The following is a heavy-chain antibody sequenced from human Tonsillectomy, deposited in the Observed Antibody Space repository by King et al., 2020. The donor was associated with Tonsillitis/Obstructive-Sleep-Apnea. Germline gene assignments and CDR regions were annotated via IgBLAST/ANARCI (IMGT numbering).Heavy chain of an antibody. CDR3: ARGALLDY. Sequence: VQLVESGGGLVQPGGSLRLSCAASGFTYTSYSMNWVRQAPGKGLEWVSYISSTIGTIYYAESVKGRFTISRDNAKNSLYLQMNSLRDEDTAVYYCARGALLDYWGQGTLVTVSS. CDR1: GFTYTSYS. V-gene: IGHV3-48*02. CDR2: ISSTIGTI. J-gene: IGHJ4*02.